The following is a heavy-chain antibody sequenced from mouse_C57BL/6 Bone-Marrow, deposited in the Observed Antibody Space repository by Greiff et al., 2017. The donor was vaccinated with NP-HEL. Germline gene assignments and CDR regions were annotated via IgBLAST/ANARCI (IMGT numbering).Heavy chain of an antibody. CDR2: IWRGGST. CDR3: AKNGLLHYYAMDY. V-gene: IGHV2-5*01. D-gene: IGHD2-3*01. CDR1: GFSLTSYG. J-gene: IGHJ4*01. Sequence: VQLQQSGPGLVQPSQSLSITCTVSGFSLTSYGVHWVRQSPGKGLEWLGVIWRGGSTDYNAAFMSRLSITKDNSKSQVFFKMNSLQADDTAIYYCAKNGLLHYYAMDYWGQGTSVTVSS.